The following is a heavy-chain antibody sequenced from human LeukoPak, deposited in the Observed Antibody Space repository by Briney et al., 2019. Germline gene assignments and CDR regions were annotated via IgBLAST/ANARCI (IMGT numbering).Heavy chain of an antibody. D-gene: IGHD2-2*01. Sequence: GGSLRLSCAASGFTFSGSAMHWVRQASGKGLEWVGRIRGKANSYATAYAASVKGRFTISRDDSKNTAYLQMNSLKTEDTAVYYCTRPSYCSSTSCYLYFDYWGQGTLVTVSS. CDR3: TRPSYCSSTSCYLYFDY. CDR2: IRGKANSYAT. V-gene: IGHV3-73*01. J-gene: IGHJ4*02. CDR1: GFTFSGSA.